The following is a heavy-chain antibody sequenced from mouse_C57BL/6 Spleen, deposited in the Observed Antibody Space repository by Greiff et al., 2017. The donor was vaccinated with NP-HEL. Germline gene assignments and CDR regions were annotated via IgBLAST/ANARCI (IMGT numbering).Heavy chain of an antibody. CDR3: ARYDYVDEGYFDD. CDR2: IYPGSGST. CDR1: GYTFTSYW. J-gene: IGHJ2*01. V-gene: IGHV1-55*01. Sequence: QVQLKQPGAELVKPGASVKMSCKASGYTFTSYWITWVKQRPGQGLEWIGAIYPGSGSTNYNEKFKSKATLTVDTSSSTAYMQLSSLTSEDSAVYYCARYDYVDEGYFDDWGKGTTLTVSS. D-gene: IGHD2-4*01.